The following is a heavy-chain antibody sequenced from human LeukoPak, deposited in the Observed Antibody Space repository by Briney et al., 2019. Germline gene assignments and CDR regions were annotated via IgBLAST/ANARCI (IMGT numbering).Heavy chain of an antibody. CDR1: GFTFSSYG. CDR2: IWYDGSNI. CDR3: AKPPGEYHYFDS. D-gene: IGHD3-10*01. J-gene: IGHJ4*02. V-gene: IGHV3-33*06. Sequence: GGSLRLSCEASGFTFSSYGMYWVRQAPGKGLEWVAIIWYDGSNIYYADSVKGRFTISRDNSKNMLFLQMNSLRAEDTAVYYCAKPPGEYHYFDSWGPGTLVTVSS.